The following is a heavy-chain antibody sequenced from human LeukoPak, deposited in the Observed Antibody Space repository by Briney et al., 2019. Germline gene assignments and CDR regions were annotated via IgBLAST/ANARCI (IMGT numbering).Heavy chain of an antibody. Sequence: GGSLRLSCAASGFIFHEYGMHWVRQAPGKGLEWVSRISSDESSTTYANSVKGRFTISRDNAKNTLNLQMNSLRAEDTAVYYCARGTVAGDWYFDLWGRGTLVTVSS. CDR1: GFIFHEYG. CDR3: ARGTVAGDWYFDL. J-gene: IGHJ2*01. D-gene: IGHD6-19*01. CDR2: ISSDESST. V-gene: IGHV3-74*03.